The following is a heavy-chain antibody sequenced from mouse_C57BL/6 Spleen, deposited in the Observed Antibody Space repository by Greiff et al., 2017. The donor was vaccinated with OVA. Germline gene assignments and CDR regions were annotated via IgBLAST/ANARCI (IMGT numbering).Heavy chain of an antibody. D-gene: IGHD1-1*01. J-gene: IGHJ1*03. CDR1: GYTFTSYW. CDR3: ARSDGSSYWYFDV. V-gene: IGHV1-64*01. Sequence: QVQLQQPGAELVKPGASVKLSCKASGYTFTSYWMHWVKQRPRQGLEWIGMIHPNSGSTNYNEKFKSKATLTVDKSSSTAYMQLSCLTSEDSAVYYCARSDGSSYWYFDVWGTGTTVTVSS. CDR2: IHPNSGST.